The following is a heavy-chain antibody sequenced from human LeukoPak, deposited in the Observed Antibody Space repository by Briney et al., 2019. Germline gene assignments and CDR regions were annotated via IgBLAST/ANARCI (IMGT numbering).Heavy chain of an antibody. V-gene: IGHV4-39*07. CDR2: IYYSGST. J-gene: IGHJ5*02. CDR3: ARRAYCSGGSCYPTNWFDP. CDR1: GGSFSSYY. Sequence: SETLSLTCAVYGGSFSSYYWGWIRQPPGKGLEWIGSIYYSGSTYNNPSLKSRVTISVDTSKNQFSLKLSSVTAADTAVYYCARRAYCSGGSCYPTNWFDPWGQGTLVTVSS. D-gene: IGHD2-15*01.